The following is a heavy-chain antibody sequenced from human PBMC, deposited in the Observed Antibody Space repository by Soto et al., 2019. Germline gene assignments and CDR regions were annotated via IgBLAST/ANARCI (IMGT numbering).Heavy chain of an antibody. D-gene: IGHD3-10*01. J-gene: IGHJ4*02. V-gene: IGHV4-59*08. CDR3: ARHRGGGHFDY. CDR2: IYYSGST. CDR1: GGSISSYY. Sequence: SETLSLTCTVSGGSISSYYWSWIRQPPGKGLEWIGYIYYSGSTNYNPSLKSRVTISVDTSKNQFSLKLSSVTAADTAVYYGARHRGGGHFDYWGQGTLVTVSS.